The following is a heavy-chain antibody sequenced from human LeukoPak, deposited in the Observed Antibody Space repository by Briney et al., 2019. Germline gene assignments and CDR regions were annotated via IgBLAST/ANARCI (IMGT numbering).Heavy chain of an antibody. V-gene: IGHV1-2*02. CDR1: GYMFVGYH. Sequence: ASVTVTFTASGYMFVGYHMNWVRQAPGQGLEWMGWVNPNNGDTNYAPKFQGRVILTRDPSISTAYLELTSLKFDDTAVYYCTRGGSWFDSWGQGSLVTVSS. J-gene: IGHJ5*01. D-gene: IGHD3-16*01. CDR3: TRGGSWFDS. CDR2: VNPNNGDT.